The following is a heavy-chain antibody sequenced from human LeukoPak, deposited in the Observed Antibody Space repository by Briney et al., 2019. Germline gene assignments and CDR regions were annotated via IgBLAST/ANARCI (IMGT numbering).Heavy chain of an antibody. CDR2: ISGSGGST. CDR1: GFTFSSYS. J-gene: IGHJ4*02. CDR3: AKGQVGATPFDY. V-gene: IGHV3-23*01. Sequence: GGSLRLSCAASGFTFSSYSMNWVRQAPGKGLEWVSAISGSGGSTYYADSVKGRFTISRDNSKNTLYLQMNSLRAEDTAVYYCAKGQVGATPFDYWGQGTLVTVSS. D-gene: IGHD1-26*01.